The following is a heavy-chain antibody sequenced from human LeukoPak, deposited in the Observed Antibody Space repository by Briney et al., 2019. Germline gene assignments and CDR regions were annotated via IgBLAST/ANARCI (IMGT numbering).Heavy chain of an antibody. CDR1: GYTFTGYY. CDR2: INPNSGGT. Sequence: ASVKVSCKASGYTFTGYYMHWVRQAPGQGLEWMGWINPNSGGTNYAQKSQGRVTMTRDTSISTAYMELSRLRSDDTAVYYCARDHEYCSGGSCYLYFDYWGQGTLVTVSS. V-gene: IGHV1-2*02. J-gene: IGHJ4*02. CDR3: ARDHEYCSGGSCYLYFDY. D-gene: IGHD2-15*01.